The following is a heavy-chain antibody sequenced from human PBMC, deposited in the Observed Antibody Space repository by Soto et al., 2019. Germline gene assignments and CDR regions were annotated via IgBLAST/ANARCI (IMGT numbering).Heavy chain of an antibody. D-gene: IGHD6-13*01. CDR2: ITPFNGNT. J-gene: IGHJ1*01. Sequence: QMQLVQSGAEVKKTGSSVKVSCKASGYTFTYRYLHWVRQAPGQALEWMGWITPFNGNTNYAQKFQDRVTITRDRSMSTAYMELSSLRSEDTAMYYCATPTGPYSSSWQTPGPFQHWGQGTLVTVSS. CDR1: GYTFTYRY. V-gene: IGHV1-45*02. CDR3: ATPTGPYSSSWQTPGPFQH.